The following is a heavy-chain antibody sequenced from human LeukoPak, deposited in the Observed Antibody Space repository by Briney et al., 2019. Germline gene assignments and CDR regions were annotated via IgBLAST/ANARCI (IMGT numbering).Heavy chain of an antibody. CDR3: ARGANYYYDSSGYYGYFDY. J-gene: IGHJ4*02. V-gene: IGHV3-30-3*01. D-gene: IGHD3-22*01. Sequence: PGGSLRLSCAASGFTFSSCAMHWVRQAPGKGLEWVAVISYDGSNKYYADSVKGRFTISRDNSKNTLYLQMNSLRAEDTAVYYCARGANYYYDSSGYYGYFDYWGQGTLVTVSS. CDR2: ISYDGSNK. CDR1: GFTFSSCA.